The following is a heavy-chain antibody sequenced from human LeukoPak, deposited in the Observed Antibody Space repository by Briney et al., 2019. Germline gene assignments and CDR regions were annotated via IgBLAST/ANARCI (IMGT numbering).Heavy chain of an antibody. D-gene: IGHD3-10*01. V-gene: IGHV3-48*03. CDR1: GFTFSSYD. Sequence: GGSLRLSCAASGFTFSSYDMNWVRQAPGKGLEWVSYISSSGSTIYYADSVKGRFTISRDNAKNSLYLQMNSLRAEDTAVYYCAKGTYGSGTYGAHDYWGQGTLVTVSS. J-gene: IGHJ4*02. CDR2: ISSSGSTI. CDR3: AKGTYGSGTYGAHDY.